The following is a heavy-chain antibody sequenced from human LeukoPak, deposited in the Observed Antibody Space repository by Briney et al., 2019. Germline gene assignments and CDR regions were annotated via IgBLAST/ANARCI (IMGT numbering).Heavy chain of an antibody. D-gene: IGHD6-13*01. CDR2: IYHSGST. V-gene: IGHV4-4*02. CDR1: GGSISSSNW. CDR3: ARVRSWSPVDAFDI. J-gene: IGHJ3*02. Sequence: SETLSLTCAVSGGSISSSNWWSWVRQPPGKGLEWIGEIYHSGSTNYNPSLKSRVTISVDKSKNQFSLKLSSVTAADTAVYYCARVRSWSPVDAFDIWGQGTMVTVSS.